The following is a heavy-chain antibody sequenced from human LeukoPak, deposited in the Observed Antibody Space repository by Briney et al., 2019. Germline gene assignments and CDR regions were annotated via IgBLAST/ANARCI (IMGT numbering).Heavy chain of an antibody. D-gene: IGHD3-16*02. Sequence: TSETLSLTCTVSGGSISSSSYYWGWIRQPPGKGLEWIGNIYYIGSTYYNPSLKSRVTISVDTSKNQFSLKLSSVTAADTAVYYCARHIGGRYYYYYMDVWGKGTTVTISS. J-gene: IGHJ6*03. CDR2: IYYIGST. V-gene: IGHV4-39*01. CDR3: ARHIGGRYYYYYMDV. CDR1: GGSISSSSYY.